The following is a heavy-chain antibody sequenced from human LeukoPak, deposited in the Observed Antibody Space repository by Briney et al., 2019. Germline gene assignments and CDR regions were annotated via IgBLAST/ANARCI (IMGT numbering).Heavy chain of an antibody. CDR2: IWYGGSNK. D-gene: IGHD2-2*01. CDR3: AKGNCSSTSCPLDY. J-gene: IGHJ4*02. Sequence: PGGSLRLSCAASGLTFSSYGMHWVRQAPGKGLEWVAVIWYGGSNKYYADSVKGRFTISRDNSKNTLYLQMNSLRAEDTAVYYCAKGNCSSTSCPLDYWGQGTLVTVSS. V-gene: IGHV3-30*02. CDR1: GLTFSSYG.